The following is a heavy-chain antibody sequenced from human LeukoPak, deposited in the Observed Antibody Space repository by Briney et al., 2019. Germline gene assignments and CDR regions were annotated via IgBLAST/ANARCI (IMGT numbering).Heavy chain of an antibody. D-gene: IGHD6-19*01. J-gene: IGHJ4*02. Sequence: SETLSLTCTVSGGSISSYYWSWIRQPPGKGLEWIGYIYYSGSTKYNPSLKSRVTISVDTSKNQFSLKLSSVTAADTAVYYCARWYSSGWAFDYWGQGTLVTVSS. V-gene: IGHV4-59*08. CDR3: ARWYSSGWAFDY. CDR1: GGSISSYY. CDR2: IYYSGST.